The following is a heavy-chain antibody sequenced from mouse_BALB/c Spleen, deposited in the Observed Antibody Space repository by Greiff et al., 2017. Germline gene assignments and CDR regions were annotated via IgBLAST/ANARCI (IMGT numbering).Heavy chain of an antibody. D-gene: IGHD1-1*01. CDR1: GYAFSSYW. CDR3: ARDTTVSYWYFDV. V-gene: IGHV1-80*01. Sequence: VQLQQSGAELVRPGSSVKISCKASGYAFSSYWMNWVKQRPGQGLEWIGQIYPGDGDTNYNGKFKGKATLTADKSSSTAYMQLSSLTSEDSAVYFCARDTTVSYWYFDVWGAGTTVTVAS. CDR2: IYPGDGDT. J-gene: IGHJ1*01.